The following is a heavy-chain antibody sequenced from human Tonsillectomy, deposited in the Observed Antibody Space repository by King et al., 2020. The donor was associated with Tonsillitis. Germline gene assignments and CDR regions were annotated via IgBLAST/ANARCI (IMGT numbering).Heavy chain of an antibody. CDR1: GDSVSSNSAA. CDR3: ARGESGSTVALFHY. J-gene: IGHJ4*02. Sequence: VQLPQSGPGLVKPSQTLSLTCAISGDSVSSNSAAWNWIRQSPSRGLEWLGRTYYRSKCYSDSAVSVKSRITINPDTSKNQFSLQLNSVTPEDTAVYYCARGESGSTVALFHYWGQGTLVTVSS. CDR2: TYYRSKCYS. D-gene: IGHD1-26*01. V-gene: IGHV6-1*01.